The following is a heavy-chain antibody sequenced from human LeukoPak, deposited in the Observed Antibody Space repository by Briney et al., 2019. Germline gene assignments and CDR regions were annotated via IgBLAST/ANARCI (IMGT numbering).Heavy chain of an antibody. V-gene: IGHV3-15*01. CDR1: GFTSSNAW. Sequence: PGGSLRLSCAASGFTSSNAWMSWVRQAPGKGLEWVGRIKSKTDGGTTDYAAPVKGRFTISRDDSKNTLYLQMNSLKTEDTAVYYCTTTMVRGVMGYWGQGTLVTVSS. CDR3: TTTMVRGVMGY. CDR2: IKSKTDGGTT. D-gene: IGHD3-10*01. J-gene: IGHJ4*02.